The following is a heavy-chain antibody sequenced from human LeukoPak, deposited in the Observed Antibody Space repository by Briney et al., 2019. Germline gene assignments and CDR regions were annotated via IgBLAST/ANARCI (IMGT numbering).Heavy chain of an antibody. D-gene: IGHD3-22*01. CDR2: ISGSGGST. CDR3: AKDDYYDSSGYLPH. J-gene: IGHJ4*02. CDR1: GGTFSSYA. Sequence: ASVKVSCKASGGTFSSYAMSWVRQAPGKGLEWVSAISGSGGSTYYADSVKGRFTISRDNSKNTLYLQMNSLRAEDTAVYYCAKDDYYDSSGYLPHWGQGTLVTVSS. V-gene: IGHV3-23*01.